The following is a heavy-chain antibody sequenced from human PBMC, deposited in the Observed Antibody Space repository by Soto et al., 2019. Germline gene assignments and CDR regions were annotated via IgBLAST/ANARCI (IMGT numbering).Heavy chain of an antibody. CDR2: ISRGGGPI. CDR3: ARDRHDQGDFKWFDP. J-gene: IGHJ5*02. D-gene: IGHD4-17*01. V-gene: IGHV3-21*02. CDR1: GFAFSDFG. Sequence: EVQLVESGGGLVKPGGSLRLSCAASGFAFSDFGFNWVRQAPGKGLEWVSFISRGGGPIYYADSLRGRFTISRDDANNSISLQMTRLRPEDTAIYYCARDRHDQGDFKWFDPWGQGTLVTVSS.